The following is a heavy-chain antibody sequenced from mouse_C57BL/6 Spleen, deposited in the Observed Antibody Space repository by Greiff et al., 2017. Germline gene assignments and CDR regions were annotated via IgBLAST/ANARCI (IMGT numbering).Heavy chain of an antibody. CDR3: DRSGGYDPAWFAY. V-gene: IGHV1-54*01. CDR1: GYAFTNYL. D-gene: IGHD2-2*01. CDR2: INPGSGGT. Sequence: VQLQQSGAELVRPGTSVKVSCKASGYAFTNYLIEWVKQRPGQGLEWIGVINPGSGGTNYNEKFKGKETLTADKSSSTAYMQLSSLTSEDSAVYFCDRSGGYDPAWFAYWGQGTLVTVSA. J-gene: IGHJ3*01.